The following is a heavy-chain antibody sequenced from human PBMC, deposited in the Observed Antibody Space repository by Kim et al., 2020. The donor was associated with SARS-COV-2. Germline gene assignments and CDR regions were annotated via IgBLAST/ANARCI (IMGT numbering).Heavy chain of an antibody. D-gene: IGHD2-2*01. Sequence: GGSLRLSCAASGFTFSSYEMNWVRQAPGKGLEWVSYISSSGSTIYYADSVKGRFTISRDNAKNSLYLQMNSLRAEDTAVYYCARDNGYCSSTSCYFDYWGQGTLVTVSS. CDR1: GFTFSSYE. V-gene: IGHV3-48*03. CDR2: ISSSGSTI. CDR3: ARDNGYCSSTSCYFDY. J-gene: IGHJ4*02.